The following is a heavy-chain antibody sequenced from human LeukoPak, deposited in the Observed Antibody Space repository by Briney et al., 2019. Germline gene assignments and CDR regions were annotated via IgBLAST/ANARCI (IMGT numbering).Heavy chain of an antibody. CDR2: ISGSGGST. Sequence: GGSLRLSCAASGFTFSSYAMSGVRQAPGKGLEWVSAISGSGGSTYYADSVKGRFTISRDNSKNTLYLQMNSLRAEDTAVYYCAKYPSGSGSHFDYWGQGTLVTVSS. CDR1: GFTFSSYA. CDR3: AKYPSGSGSHFDY. J-gene: IGHJ4*02. V-gene: IGHV3-23*01. D-gene: IGHD3-3*01.